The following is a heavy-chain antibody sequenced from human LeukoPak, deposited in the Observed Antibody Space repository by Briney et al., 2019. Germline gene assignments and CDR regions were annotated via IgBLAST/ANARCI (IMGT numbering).Heavy chain of an antibody. V-gene: IGHV3-66*01. CDR3: TAGLYDTGGVDH. CDR2: DRGTK. J-gene: IGHJ4*02. D-gene: IGHD3-22*01. CDR1: GFIFTNAL. Sequence: SGGSLRLSCTASGFIFTNALMTWVRQAPGKGLEWVGRDRGTKDYAAPVKDRFSISRDNSKNTLYLVMINLKTEGTAVYYCTAGLYDTGGVDHWGQGTLVTVSS.